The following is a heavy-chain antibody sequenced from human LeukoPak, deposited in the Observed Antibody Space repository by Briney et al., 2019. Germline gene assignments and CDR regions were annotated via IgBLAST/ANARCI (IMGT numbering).Heavy chain of an antibody. D-gene: IGHD3-10*01. J-gene: IGHJ6*02. CDR2: IISSGSTI. V-gene: IGHV3-11*01. Sequence: GGCLRLSCAASGFTFSDYYMSWIRQAPGKGLEWVSYIISSGSTIYYADSVKGRFTISRDNAKNSLYLQMNSLRAEDTAVYYCAREYTYYYGSGTPADGMDVWGQGTTVTVSS. CDR1: GFTFSDYY. CDR3: AREYTYYYGSGTPADGMDV.